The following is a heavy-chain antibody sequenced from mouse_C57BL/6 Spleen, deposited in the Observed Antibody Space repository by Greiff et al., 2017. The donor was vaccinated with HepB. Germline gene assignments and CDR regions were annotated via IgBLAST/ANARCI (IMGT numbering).Heavy chain of an antibody. J-gene: IGHJ3*01. Sequence: VQLHPSGPELVKPGASVKISCKASGSTFTDYYMNWVKQSHGKSLEWIGDINPNNGGTSYNQKFNGNSTLTFDKSSSTAYMELRSLTSEDSAVYYCARGGNYDYDRFAYWGQGTLLTVSA. CDR2: INPNNGGT. CDR3: ARGGNYDYDRFAY. CDR1: GSTFTDYY. D-gene: IGHD2-4*01. V-gene: IGHV1-26*01.